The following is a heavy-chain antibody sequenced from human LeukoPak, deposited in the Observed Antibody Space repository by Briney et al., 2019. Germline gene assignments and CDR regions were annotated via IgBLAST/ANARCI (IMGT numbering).Heavy chain of an antibody. J-gene: IGHJ4*02. CDR1: GFTFSSYW. D-gene: IGHD6-13*01. V-gene: IGHV3-7*01. CDR2: IKQDGSEK. CDR3: ARDRSPEY. Sequence: PGGSLRLSCVVSGFTFSSYWMTWVRQAPGKGLEWVANIKQDGSEKNYVDSVKGRFTISRDNAENSLYLQMNSLRAEDTAVYYCARDRSPEYWGQGTLVTVSS.